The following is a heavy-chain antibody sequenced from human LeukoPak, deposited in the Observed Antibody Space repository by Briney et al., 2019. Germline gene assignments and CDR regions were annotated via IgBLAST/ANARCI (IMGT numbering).Heavy chain of an antibody. CDR1: GFTLSSYA. CDR2: ISHDGSNK. CDR3: ARDSAAVAGIVSWFDP. Sequence: GGSLRLSCAASGFTLSSYAMHWVRQAPGKGLEWVAVISHDGSNKYYADSVKGRFTISRDNSKNTLYLQMNSLRAEDTAVYYCARDSAAVAGIVSWFDPWGQGTLVTVSS. V-gene: IGHV3-30-3*01. D-gene: IGHD6-19*01. J-gene: IGHJ5*02.